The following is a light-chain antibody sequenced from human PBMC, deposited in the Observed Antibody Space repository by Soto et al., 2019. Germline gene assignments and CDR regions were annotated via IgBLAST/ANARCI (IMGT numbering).Light chain of an antibody. V-gene: IGLV3-21*02. CDR1: DIASTS. CDR2: DDD. J-gene: IGLJ1*01. Sequence: SYELTQPPSVSVSPGQTATITCGAKDIASTSAHWYQQRPGQAPVLVVYDDDARPSGIPERFSGSNSGDTATLTISRVEPGDEADYYCQVWDITNDHQVFGGGTKVTGL. CDR3: QVWDITNDHQV.